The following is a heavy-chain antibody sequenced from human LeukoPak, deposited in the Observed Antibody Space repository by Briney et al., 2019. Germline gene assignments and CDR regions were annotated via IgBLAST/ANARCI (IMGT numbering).Heavy chain of an antibody. J-gene: IGHJ4*02. CDR2: ISSNGGST. Sequence: PGGSLRLSCSASGFTFSSYAMHWVRQAPGKGLEYVSTISSNGGSTYYADSVKGRFSISRDNAKNSLYLQMNSLRAEDTAVYYCARGGSSILDYWGQGTLVTVSS. V-gene: IGHV3-64*04. D-gene: IGHD1-26*01. CDR1: GFTFSSYA. CDR3: ARGGSSILDY.